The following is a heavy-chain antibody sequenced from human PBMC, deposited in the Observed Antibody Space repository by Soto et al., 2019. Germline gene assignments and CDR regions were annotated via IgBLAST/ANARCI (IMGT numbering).Heavy chain of an antibody. D-gene: IGHD2-15*01. V-gene: IGHV1-8*01. CDR2: MNPNSGNT. CDR3: ASDKLHGGRFDP. Sequence: ASVKVSCKASGYTFTSYDINWVRQATGQGLEWMGWMNPNSGNTGYAQKFQGRVTMTRNTSISKAYMELSSLRSEDTAVYYCASDKLHGGRFDPWGQGTLVTVSS. CDR1: GYTFTSYD. J-gene: IGHJ5*02.